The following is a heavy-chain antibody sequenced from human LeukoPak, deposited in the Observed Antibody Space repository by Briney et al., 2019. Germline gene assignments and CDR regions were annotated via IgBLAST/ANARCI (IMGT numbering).Heavy chain of an antibody. CDR1: GYTFTDYD. J-gene: IGHJ4*02. V-gene: IGHV1-18*01. Sequence: ASVKVSCKTSGYTFTDYDITWVRRAPGQGLEWMGRFSPYNHNTYYAQTLQGRVTMTADTSTSTAYMELRSLRSDDTAVYYCAKNERVRRVVKDLFESWGQGTLVTVSS. D-gene: IGHD3-10*01. CDR2: FSPYNHNT. CDR3: AKNERVRRVVKDLFES.